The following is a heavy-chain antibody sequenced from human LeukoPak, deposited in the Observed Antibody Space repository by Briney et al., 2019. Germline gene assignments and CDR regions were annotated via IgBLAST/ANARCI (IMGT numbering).Heavy chain of an antibody. Sequence: SETLSLTCTVSGGSISSSTYYRGWIRQPPGKGLEWIGTIYKSGSTYYNPSLKSRVTITVDTSKNQVSLKLSSVTAADTAVYYCASLFRGYRPPDFWGQGTPVTVSS. CDR1: GGSISSSTYY. D-gene: IGHD5-18*01. CDR3: ASLFRGYRPPDF. V-gene: IGHV4-39*01. J-gene: IGHJ4*02. CDR2: IYKSGST.